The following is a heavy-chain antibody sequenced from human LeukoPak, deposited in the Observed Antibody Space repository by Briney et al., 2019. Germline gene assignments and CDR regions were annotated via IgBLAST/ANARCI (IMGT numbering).Heavy chain of an antibody. Sequence: GGSLRLSCAASGFRFSSYAMSWFRQAPGKGLEWVSGISGSGDNTYYADSVKGRFAISRDNSKNTLYLQMNSLRAEDTALYYCAKDVALYYCSGGSCYFSYYFDYWGQGTLVTVSS. CDR2: ISGSGDNT. CDR1: GFRFSSYA. D-gene: IGHD2-15*01. J-gene: IGHJ4*02. CDR3: AKDVALYYCSGGSCYFSYYFDY. V-gene: IGHV3-23*01.